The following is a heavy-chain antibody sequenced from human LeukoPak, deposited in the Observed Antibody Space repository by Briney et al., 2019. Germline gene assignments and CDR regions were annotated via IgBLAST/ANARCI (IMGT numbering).Heavy chain of an antibody. CDR3: ARLGYSSSWSPGRYYYYMDV. Sequence: PSETLSLTCTVSGGSISSYYWSWTRQPPGKGLEWIGYIYYSGSTNYNPSLKSRVTMSVDTSKNQFSLKLSSVTAADTAVYYCARLGYSSSWSPGRYYYYMDVWGKGTTVTISS. CDR2: IYYSGST. D-gene: IGHD6-13*01. J-gene: IGHJ6*03. V-gene: IGHV4-59*12. CDR1: GGSISSYY.